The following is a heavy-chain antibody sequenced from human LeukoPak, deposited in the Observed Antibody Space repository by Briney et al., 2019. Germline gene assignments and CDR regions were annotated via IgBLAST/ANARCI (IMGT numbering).Heavy chain of an antibody. D-gene: IGHD6-6*01. Sequence: PSETLSLTCAVYGGSFSGYYWSWIRQPPGKGLEWIGEINHSGSTNYNPSLKSRVTISVDTSKNQFSLKLSSVTAADTAVYYCARVEAARRGFDYWGQGTLVTVSS. CDR1: GGSFSGYY. CDR3: ARVEAARRGFDY. V-gene: IGHV4-34*01. CDR2: INHSGST. J-gene: IGHJ4*02.